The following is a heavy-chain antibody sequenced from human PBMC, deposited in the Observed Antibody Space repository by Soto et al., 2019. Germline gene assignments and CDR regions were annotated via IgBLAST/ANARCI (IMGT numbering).Heavy chain of an antibody. CDR3: AREDYYDTGYYVV. CDR2: IYTSGTT. J-gene: IGHJ4*02. V-gene: IGHV4-4*07. D-gene: IGHD3-9*01. CDR1: GRSMSGYY. Sequence: LSLTCTVSGRSMSGYYWSWIRQPAGERLEWIGRIYTSGTTDFNPSLKGRVTMSVDTSKNQFSLKLTSVTAADTALYYCAREDYYDTGYYVVWGQGTQVTVSS.